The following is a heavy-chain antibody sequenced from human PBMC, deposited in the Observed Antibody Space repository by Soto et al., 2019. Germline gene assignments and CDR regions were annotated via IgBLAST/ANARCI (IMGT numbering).Heavy chain of an antibody. CDR1: GFTFSSYS. Sequence: HPGGSLRLSCAASGFTFSSYSMNWVRQAPGKGLEWVSYISSSSSTIYYADSVKGRFTISRDNAKNSLYLQMNSLRDEDTAVYYCARDLVLMVYAIRRLDVWGQGPTVTASS. V-gene: IGHV3-48*02. CDR3: ARDLVLMVYAIRRLDV. J-gene: IGHJ6*02. D-gene: IGHD2-8*01. CDR2: ISSSSSTI.